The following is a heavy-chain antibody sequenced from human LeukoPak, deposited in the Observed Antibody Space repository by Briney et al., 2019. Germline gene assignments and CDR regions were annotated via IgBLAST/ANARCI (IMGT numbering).Heavy chain of an antibody. Sequence: GGSLRLSCAASGFTFSSYAMSWVRQAPGNGLEWVSVISGSGGSTYYADSVKGRFTISRDNSKNTLYLQMNSLRAEDTAVYYCAKDHRRDYYGSGSYFDYWGQGTLVTVSS. D-gene: IGHD3-10*01. J-gene: IGHJ4*02. CDR1: GFTFSSYA. V-gene: IGHV3-23*01. CDR3: AKDHRRDYYGSGSYFDY. CDR2: ISGSGGST.